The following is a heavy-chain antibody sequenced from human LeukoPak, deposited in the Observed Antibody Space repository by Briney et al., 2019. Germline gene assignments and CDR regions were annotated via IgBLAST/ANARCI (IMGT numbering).Heavy chain of an antibody. Sequence: GGSLRLSCAASGFTFSSYAMSWVRQAPGKGLEWVSAISGSGGSTCYADSVKGRFTISRDNSKNTPYLQMNSLRAEDTAVYYCAKDRDFDYPRRKYYFDYWGQGTLVTVSS. CDR1: GFTFSSYA. CDR2: ISGSGGST. D-gene: IGHD3-9*01. CDR3: AKDRDFDYPRRKYYFDY. J-gene: IGHJ4*02. V-gene: IGHV3-23*01.